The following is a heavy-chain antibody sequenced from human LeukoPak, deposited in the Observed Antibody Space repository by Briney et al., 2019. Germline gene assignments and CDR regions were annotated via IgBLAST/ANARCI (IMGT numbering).Heavy chain of an antibody. CDR1: GFTFSSYV. CDR3: AKRSSGITVAGTIQY. J-gene: IGHJ4*02. Sequence: AGGSLRLSCAASGFTFSSYVMHWVRQAPGKGLEWVALISKDGSNEYYADSVKGRFTISRDNPKNTLDLQMSSLRADDTAVYYCAKRSSGITVAGTIQYWGQGTLVTVSS. V-gene: IGHV3-30*18. CDR2: ISKDGSNE. D-gene: IGHD6-19*01.